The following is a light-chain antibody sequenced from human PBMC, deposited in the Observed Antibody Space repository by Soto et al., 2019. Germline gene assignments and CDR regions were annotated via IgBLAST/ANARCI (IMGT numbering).Light chain of an antibody. Sequence: EIVLTQSPGTLSLYPGERATLSCGASQSVSSSYLAWYQQKPGQAPRLLIYETSSRATGIPDRFSGSGSGTEFTLTISSLQSEDFAVYYCQQYNNWPRTFAQGTNVDVK. CDR3: QQYNNWPRT. V-gene: IGKV3-20*01. J-gene: IGKJ1*01. CDR2: ETS. CDR1: QSVSSSY.